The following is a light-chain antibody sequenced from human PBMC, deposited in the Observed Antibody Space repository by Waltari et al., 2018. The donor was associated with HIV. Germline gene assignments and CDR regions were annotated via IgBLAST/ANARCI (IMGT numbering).Light chain of an antibody. CDR2: GNT. Sequence: QSQLTQPPSVSGAPGQRVTISCTGSRSNLGTGYHVHWYQQVPGTAPKLLIHGNTNRPSGVPDRFSGSKSGTSASLAITGLQAEDEADYYCQSYDNSLGIVFGSGTKVTVL. CDR1: RSNLGTGYH. J-gene: IGLJ1*01. V-gene: IGLV1-40*01. CDR3: QSYDNSLGIV.